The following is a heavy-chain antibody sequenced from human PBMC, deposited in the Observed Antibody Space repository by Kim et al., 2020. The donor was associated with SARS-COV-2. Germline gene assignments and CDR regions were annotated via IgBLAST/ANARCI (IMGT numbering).Heavy chain of an antibody. CDR2: ET. CDR3: ATGWGETLE. Sequence: ETIYAQKFQGRVTMTEDTSTDTAYMELSSLRSEDTAVYYCATGWGETLEWGQGTLVTVSS. D-gene: IGHD3-16*01. V-gene: IGHV1-24*01. J-gene: IGHJ4*02.